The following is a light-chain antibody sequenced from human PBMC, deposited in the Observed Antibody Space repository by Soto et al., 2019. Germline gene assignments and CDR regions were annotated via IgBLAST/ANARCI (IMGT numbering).Light chain of an antibody. CDR1: QSVSSEY. V-gene: IGKV3-20*01. CDR2: GAS. CDR3: QQYGSSPWT. Sequence: EIVMTQSPGTLSVSPGERATLSCRASQSVSSEYLAWYQQRPDQAPRLLFYGASSRATGIPDRFSGSGSGTDFTLTISRLEPEDFAVYYCQQYGSSPWTFGQGTKVDIK. J-gene: IGKJ1*01.